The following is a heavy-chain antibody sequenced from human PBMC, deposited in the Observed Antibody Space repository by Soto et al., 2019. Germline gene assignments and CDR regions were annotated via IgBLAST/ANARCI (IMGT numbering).Heavy chain of an antibody. CDR1: GGTFSSYA. CDR3: ARARTSSCPVGCWFDP. CDR2: IIPIFGTG. J-gene: IGHJ5*02. Sequence: SVKVSCKASGGTFSSYAISWVRQAPGQGLEWMGGIIPIFGTGNYAQKFQGRVTITADESTSTACMELSSLRSEDTAVYYCARARTSSCPVGCWFDPWGQGTLVTVSS. V-gene: IGHV1-69*13. D-gene: IGHD2-15*01.